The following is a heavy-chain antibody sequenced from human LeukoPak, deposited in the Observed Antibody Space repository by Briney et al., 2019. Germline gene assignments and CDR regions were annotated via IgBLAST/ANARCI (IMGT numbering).Heavy chain of an antibody. CDR2: ISGSGGST. CDR1: GFTFSSYA. V-gene: IGHV3-23*01. D-gene: IGHD6-19*01. J-gene: IGHJ4*02. Sequence: GGSLRLSCAASGFTFSSYAMSWVRQAPGKGPEWVSAISGSGGSTYYADSVKGRFTISRDNSKNTLYLQMNSLRAEDTAVYYCAKDPEQWLVQYYFDYWGQGTLVTVSS. CDR3: AKDPEQWLVQYYFDY.